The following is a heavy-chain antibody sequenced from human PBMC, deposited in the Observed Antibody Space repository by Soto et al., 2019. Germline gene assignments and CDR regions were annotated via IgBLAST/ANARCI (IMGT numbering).Heavy chain of an antibody. CDR1: GGSVGTPSYY. D-gene: IGHD6-19*01. J-gene: IGHJ4*02. CDR3: ARGRYSSGWFDF. CDR2: ISHSGST. V-gene: IGHV4-61*01. Sequence: PSETLSLTCTVSGGSVGTPSYYWDSIRLSPGQGLEWIGYISHSGSTDYNPALKSRVTIFADTSKNELSLKLDSVTAADTAVYYCARGRYSSGWFDFWGQGILVTVSS.